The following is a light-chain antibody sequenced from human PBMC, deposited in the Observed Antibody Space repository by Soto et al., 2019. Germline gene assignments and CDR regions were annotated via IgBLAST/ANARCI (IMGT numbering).Light chain of an antibody. CDR1: SGHSSYI. J-gene: IGLJ3*02. Sequence: QAVLTQSSSASASLGSSVKLTCTLSSGHSSYIIAWHQQQPGKAPRYLMKLEGSGSYNKGSGVPDRFSGSSSGADRYLTISSLQSEDEADYYCETWDSNPGVFGGGTKLTVL. V-gene: IGLV4-60*03. CDR2: LEGSGSY. CDR3: ETWDSNPGV.